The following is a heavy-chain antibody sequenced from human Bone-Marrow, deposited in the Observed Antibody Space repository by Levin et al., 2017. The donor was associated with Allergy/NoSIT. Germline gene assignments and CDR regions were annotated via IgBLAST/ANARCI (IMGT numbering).Heavy chain of an antibody. CDR2: IYYSGST. V-gene: IGHV4-59*01. CDR3: ARVVTPDCSSTSCYPRRGHYGSGGDNWFDP. CDR1: GGSISSYY. D-gene: IGHD2-2*01. Sequence: SQTLSLTCTVSGGSISSYYWSWIRQPPGKGLEWIGYIYYSGSTNYNPSLKSRVTISVDTSKNQFSLKLSSVTAADTAVYYCARVVTPDCSSTSCYPRRGHYGSGGDNWFDPWGQGTLVTVSS. J-gene: IGHJ5*02.